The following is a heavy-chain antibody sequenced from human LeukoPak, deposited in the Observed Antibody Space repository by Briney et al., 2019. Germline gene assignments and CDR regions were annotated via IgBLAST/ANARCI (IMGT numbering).Heavy chain of an antibody. J-gene: IGHJ3*02. CDR3: ARGGNILAGDFSDYEAFDI. Sequence: SVKVSCKASGGTFSSYANSWVRPAPGQGLEWVGGIIPIFGTANYAPRFQGRATITADESTSTAYMVLRSLRSEDTAVYYCARGGNILAGDFSDYEAFDIWGQGTMVTVSS. CDR2: IIPIFGTA. V-gene: IGHV1-69*01. CDR1: GGTFSSYA. D-gene: IGHD3-9*01.